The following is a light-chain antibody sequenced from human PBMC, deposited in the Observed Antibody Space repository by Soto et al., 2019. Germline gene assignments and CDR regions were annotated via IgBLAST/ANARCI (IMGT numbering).Light chain of an antibody. Sequence: QSVLTQPPSASGTPGQRVIISCSGSSSNIGSNTVNWYQQLPGTAPKLLIFSNSQRPSGVPDRFSGSRSGTSASLPITGVQSEDEAHYYCAAWDDGLNALVFGGGTKLTVL. V-gene: IGLV1-44*01. J-gene: IGLJ2*01. CDR1: SSNIGSNT. CDR2: SNS. CDR3: AAWDDGLNALV.